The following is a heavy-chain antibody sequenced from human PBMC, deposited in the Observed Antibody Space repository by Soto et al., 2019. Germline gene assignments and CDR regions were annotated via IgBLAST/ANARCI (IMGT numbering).Heavy chain of an antibody. CDR3: AKTPIDGNWYDS. Sequence: TSETLSLTCAVSGGSISSSKWWSWVRQSPGKGLQWIGEIDHRGSTNYNPSLKSRVTISVDKSKKQFSLKLKSLTAAGTAVYYCAKTPIDGNWYDSWGQGTLVTVSS. J-gene: IGHJ5*01. V-gene: IGHV4-4*02. CDR1: GGSISSSKW. CDR2: IDHRGST. D-gene: IGHD3-9*01.